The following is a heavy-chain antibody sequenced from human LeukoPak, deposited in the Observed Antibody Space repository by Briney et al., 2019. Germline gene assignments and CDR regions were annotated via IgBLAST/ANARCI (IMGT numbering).Heavy chain of an antibody. Sequence: GGSLRLSCAASGFTLSSYGMHWVRQAPGKVLEWVAVISYDGSNKYYADSVKGRFTISRDNSKNTLYLQMNSLRAEDTAVYYFFIQQKTAYDILTENWGQGTLVTVSS. CDR3: FIQQKTAYDILTEN. CDR2: ISYDGSNK. V-gene: IGHV3-30*03. D-gene: IGHD3-9*01. J-gene: IGHJ4*02. CDR1: GFTLSSYG.